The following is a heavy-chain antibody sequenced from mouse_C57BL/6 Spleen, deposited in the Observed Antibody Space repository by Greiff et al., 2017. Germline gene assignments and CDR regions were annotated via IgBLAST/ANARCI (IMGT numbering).Heavy chain of an antibody. J-gene: IGHJ1*03. CDR2: INPNNGGT. CDR1: GYTFTAYT. V-gene: IGHV1-18*01. Sequence: EVQLQQSGPELVKPGASVKIPCKASGYTFTAYTMYWVKQSTGKSLEWIGGINPNNGGTIYNQKFKGKATLTVDKSSSTAYMELRSLTSEDTAVYYCARKILHWYFDVWGTGTTVTVSS. CDR3: ARKILHWYFDV.